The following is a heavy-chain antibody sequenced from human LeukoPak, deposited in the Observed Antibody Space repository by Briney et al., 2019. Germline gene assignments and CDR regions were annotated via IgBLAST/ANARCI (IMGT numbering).Heavy chain of an antibody. Sequence: SETLSLTCTVSGGSISSYYWSWIRQPPGKGLEWIGYIYYSGSTYYNPSLKSRVTISIDTSKNQFSLKLSSVTAADTAVYFCARVAAAGDYYFDYWGQGTLVTVSS. J-gene: IGHJ4*02. CDR2: IYYSGST. CDR3: ARVAAAGDYYFDY. D-gene: IGHD6-13*01. CDR1: GGSISSYY. V-gene: IGHV4-59*12.